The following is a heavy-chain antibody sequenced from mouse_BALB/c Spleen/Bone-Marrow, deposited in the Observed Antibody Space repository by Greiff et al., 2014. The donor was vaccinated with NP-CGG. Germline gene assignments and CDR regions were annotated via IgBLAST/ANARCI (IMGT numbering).Heavy chain of an antibody. D-gene: IGHD2-14*01. J-gene: IGHJ3*01. CDR2: INPYNDGT. V-gene: IGHV1-14*01. CDR3: ARGGRYDGFAY. CDR1: GYTFTSYV. Sequence: QLQESGPELVKPGASVKMSCKASGYTFTSYVMHWVKQKPGQGLEWIGYINPYNDGTKYNEKFKGKATLTSDKSSSTAYMELSSLTSEDSAVYYCARGGRYDGFAYWGQGTLVTVSA.